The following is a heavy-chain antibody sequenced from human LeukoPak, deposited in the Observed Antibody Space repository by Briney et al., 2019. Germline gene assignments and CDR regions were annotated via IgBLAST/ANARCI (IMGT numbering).Heavy chain of an antibody. Sequence: PSETLSLTCTVSGGSISSYYWSWIRQPPGKGLEWIGEINHSGSTNYNPSLKSRVTISVDTSKNQFSLKLSSVTAADTAVYYCARRSGWSGNYWGQGTLVTVSS. CDR3: ARRSGWSGNY. D-gene: IGHD6-19*01. J-gene: IGHJ4*02. V-gene: IGHV4-34*01. CDR2: INHSGST. CDR1: GGSISSYY.